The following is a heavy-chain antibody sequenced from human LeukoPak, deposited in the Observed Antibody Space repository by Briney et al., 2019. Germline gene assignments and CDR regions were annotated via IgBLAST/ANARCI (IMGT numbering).Heavy chain of an antibody. CDR1: GCSFTSYW. J-gene: IGHJ4*02. D-gene: IGHD4-17*01. V-gene: IGHV5-51*01. CDR3: ARHLRSDGGGYY. CDR2: IYPGDSDT. Sequence: GESLQISCKGAGCSFTSYWIGWVRQVPGKGLEWMGIIYPGDSDTIYSPSFQGQVTISADKSISTAYLQWSSLKASDTAMYYCARHLRSDGGGYYWGQGTLVTVSS.